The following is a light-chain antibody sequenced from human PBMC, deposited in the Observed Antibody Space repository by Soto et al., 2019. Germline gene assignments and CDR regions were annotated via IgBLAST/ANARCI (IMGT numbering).Light chain of an antibody. CDR3: HQYANWLALT. V-gene: IGKV3-15*01. Sequence: EIVMQQSPATLSVSPGESATLSCRASQTVSSNLAWYQQKPGQAPRLLIYDASTRATGIPVRFRGSGSGTQFTLTISSLQSEDSAVYYCHQYANWLALTFGGGAKVEI. J-gene: IGKJ4*01. CDR2: DAS. CDR1: QTVSSN.